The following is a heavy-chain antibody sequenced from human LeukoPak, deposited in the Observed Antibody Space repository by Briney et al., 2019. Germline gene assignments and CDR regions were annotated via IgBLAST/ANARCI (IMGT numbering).Heavy chain of an antibody. J-gene: IGHJ5*02. V-gene: IGHV4-61*08. CDR2: IYYSGST. CDR1: GGSISSGGYY. D-gene: IGHD3-22*01. CDR3: ARHSSATGWFDP. Sequence: PSQTLSLTCTVSGGSISSGGYYWSWIRQPPGKGLEWIGYIYYSGSTNYNSSLKSRVTISVDTSKNLFSLKLSSVTAADTAVYYCARHSSATGWFDPWGQGTLVTVSS.